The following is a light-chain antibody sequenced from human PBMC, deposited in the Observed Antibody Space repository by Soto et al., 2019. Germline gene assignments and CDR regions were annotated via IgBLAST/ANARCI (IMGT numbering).Light chain of an antibody. CDR3: QQYNNWPFS. CDR2: GTS. J-gene: IGKJ5*01. Sequence: IVMTQSPATLSLSPGERATLSCRASQSVNSNLAWYQQKAGQAPRLLIYGTSTRATGIPARFSGSGSETDFTLTISGLQSEDSAVYFCQQYNNWPFSFGQGTRLEIK. V-gene: IGKV3-15*01. CDR1: QSVNSN.